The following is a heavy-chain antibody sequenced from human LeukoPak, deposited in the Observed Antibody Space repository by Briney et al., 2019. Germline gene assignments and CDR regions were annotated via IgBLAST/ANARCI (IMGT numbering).Heavy chain of an antibody. Sequence: SETLSLTCTVSGGSISRYYWSWIRQPPGKGLEWFGYVYDSGTTNYNPSLKSRVTISVDTSKNQFSLKLSSVTAADAAVYYCARVSWFPGTSYYYMDVWGKGTTVTVSS. J-gene: IGHJ6*03. CDR3: ARVSWFPGTSYYYMDV. D-gene: IGHD1-1*01. CDR2: VYDSGTT. CDR1: GGSISRYY. V-gene: IGHV4-59*01.